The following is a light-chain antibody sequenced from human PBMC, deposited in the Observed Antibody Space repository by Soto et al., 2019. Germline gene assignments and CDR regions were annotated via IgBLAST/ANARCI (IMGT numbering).Light chain of an antibody. CDR2: EAS. V-gene: IGKV1-33*01. J-gene: IGKJ4*01. Sequence: DIQMTQSPSSLSASVGDRVTITCQASQDIMNYLNWYQQKPGKAPKLLIYEASNLETGVPSRFRGSGSGRSFTFSISSLQPEDIATYYCQQCDDFITFGGGTRIEIK. CDR1: QDIMNY. CDR3: QQCDDFIT.